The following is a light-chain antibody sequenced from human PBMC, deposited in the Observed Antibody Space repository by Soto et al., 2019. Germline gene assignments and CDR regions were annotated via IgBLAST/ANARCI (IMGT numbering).Light chain of an antibody. CDR1: SSNIGSNT. Sequence: QSVLTQPPSASGTPGQRVTISCSGSSSNIGSNTVSWYQQLPGTAPKLLIYSNNQRPSGVPDRFSDSKSGTSASLAISGLQSEDEADYSCAAWDDSLSAYVFGTGTKGTVL. CDR2: SNN. V-gene: IGLV1-44*01. J-gene: IGLJ1*01. CDR3: AAWDDSLSAYV.